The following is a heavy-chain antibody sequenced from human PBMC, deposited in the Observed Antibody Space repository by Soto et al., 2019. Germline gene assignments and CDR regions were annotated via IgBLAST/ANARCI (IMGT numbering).Heavy chain of an antibody. Sequence: SSVKVSCKASGYTFTSYAMHWVRQAPGQRLEWMGWINAGNGNTKYSQKFQGRVTITRDTSASTAYMELSSLRSEDTAVYYCASPLSLIVGAPMAFGIWGQGTMVTVSS. CDR2: INAGNGNT. D-gene: IGHD1-26*01. J-gene: IGHJ3*02. CDR1: GYTFTSYA. CDR3: ASPLSLIVGAPMAFGI. V-gene: IGHV1-3*01.